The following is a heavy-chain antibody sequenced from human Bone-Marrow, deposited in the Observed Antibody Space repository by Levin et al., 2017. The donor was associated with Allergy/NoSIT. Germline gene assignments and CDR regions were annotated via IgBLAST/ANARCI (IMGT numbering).Heavy chain of an antibody. CDR1: GLTFINYS. CDR2: ISRSGTYI. D-gene: IGHD3-16*01. CDR3: VTERLGEGKAFDD. V-gene: IGHV3-21*01. J-gene: IGHJ4*02. Sequence: GGSLRLSCAASGLTFINYSLDWVRQTPGKGLEWVSSISRSGTYIYYSDSVKGRFTISRDNANNSLYLQMNGLRAEDTGVYFCVTERLGEGKAFDDWGRGTRVIVSS.